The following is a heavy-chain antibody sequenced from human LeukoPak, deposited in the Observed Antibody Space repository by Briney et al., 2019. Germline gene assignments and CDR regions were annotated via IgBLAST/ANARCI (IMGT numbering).Heavy chain of an antibody. D-gene: IGHD3-10*01. J-gene: IGHJ4*02. CDR1: GGSISSYY. CDR3: ARETVRGVFDY. Sequence: SETLSLTCTVSGGSISSYYWSWLRQPPGKGLEWIGYIYYSGSTNYNPSLKSRVTISVDTSKNQFSLKLSSVTAADTAVYYCARETVRGVFDYWGQGTLVTVSS. V-gene: IGHV4-59*13. CDR2: IYYSGST.